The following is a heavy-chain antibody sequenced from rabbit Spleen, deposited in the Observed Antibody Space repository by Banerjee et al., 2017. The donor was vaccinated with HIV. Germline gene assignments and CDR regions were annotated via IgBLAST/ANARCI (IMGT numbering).Heavy chain of an antibody. CDR3: ARDLTDVIGWNFGW. D-gene: IGHD2-1*01. J-gene: IGHJ4*01. CDR2: INSITGKA. V-gene: IGHV1S40*01. Sequence: QSLEESGGALDKPGASLTLTCKASGFDFNSGYDMCWGRQAPGKGLEWIACINSITGKAVYASWAKGRFTFSKPSSTTVTLQVTSLTAADTATYFCARDLTDVIGWNFGWWGPGTLVTVS. CDR1: GFDFNSGYD.